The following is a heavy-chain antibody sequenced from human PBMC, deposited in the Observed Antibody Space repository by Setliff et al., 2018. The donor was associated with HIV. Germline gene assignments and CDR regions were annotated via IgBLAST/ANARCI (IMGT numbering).Heavy chain of an antibody. CDR1: GFTFSSYG. CDR2: IWYDGSNK. J-gene: IGHJ4*02. D-gene: IGHD1-1*01. CDR3: AKVDDGQCNTFNCRDFDY. Sequence: GGSLRLSCAASGFTFSSYGMHWVRQAPGKGLEWVAVIWYDGSNKYYADSGKGRFTISRDNFRNTLSLQMNSLTAEDSAIYYCAKVDDGQCNTFNCRDFDYWGRGTLVTVSS. V-gene: IGHV3-33*06.